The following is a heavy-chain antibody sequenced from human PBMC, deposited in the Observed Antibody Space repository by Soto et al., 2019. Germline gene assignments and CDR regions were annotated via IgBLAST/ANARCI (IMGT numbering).Heavy chain of an antibody. J-gene: IGHJ6*01. D-gene: IGHD2-2*02. V-gene: IGHV3-33*01. CDR3: ARDIIDIVVVPADILVYYYGMDV. Sequence: GGCLRLSCAASGFTFSSYGMHWVRQAPGKGLEWVAVIWYDGSNKYYADSVKGRFTISRDNSKNTLYLQMNSLRAEDTAVYYCARDIIDIVVVPADILVYYYGMDVRRHLTTVTV. CDR2: IWYDGSNK. CDR1: GFTFSSYG.